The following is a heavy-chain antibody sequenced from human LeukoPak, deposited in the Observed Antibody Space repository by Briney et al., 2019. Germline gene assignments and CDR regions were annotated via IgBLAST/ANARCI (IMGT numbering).Heavy chain of an antibody. CDR3: AREMYSGYGLSDY. Sequence: ASVKVSCKASGYTFTSYGISWVRQAPGQGLEWMGWINPNSGGTNYAQKFQGRVTMTRDTSISTAYMELSRLRSDDTAVYYCAREMYSGYGLSDYWGLGTLVTVSS. CDR2: INPNSGGT. D-gene: IGHD5-12*01. V-gene: IGHV1-2*02. CDR1: GYTFTSYG. J-gene: IGHJ4*02.